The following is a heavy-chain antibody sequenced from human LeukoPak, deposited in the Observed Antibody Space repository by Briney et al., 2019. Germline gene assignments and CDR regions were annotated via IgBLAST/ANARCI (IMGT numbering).Heavy chain of an antibody. V-gene: IGHV3-23*01. CDR1: GFTFSNYG. J-gene: IGHJ4*02. Sequence: AGGSLRLSCAASGFTFSNYGMNWLRQAPGRGLEWVSAISGSGGSTYYADSVKGRFTISRDNSKNTLYLQMNSLRAEDTAVYYCAKVGSRYSYGPYDYWGQGTLVTVSS. CDR2: ISGSGGST. CDR3: AKVGSRYSYGPYDY. D-gene: IGHD5-18*01.